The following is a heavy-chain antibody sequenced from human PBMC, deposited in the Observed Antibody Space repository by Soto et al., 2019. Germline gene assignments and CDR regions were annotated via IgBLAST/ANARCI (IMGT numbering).Heavy chain of an antibody. Sequence: QITLKESGPTLVKPTQTLTLTCTFSGLSLSTSGVGVGWIRQPPGKALEWLTFIYWDDDKRNSPFLKSRLTITKDTSKNQMVLTMTNIDPVDKATYYCAHLVVAGITYYFGSWGQGTLVTVSS. D-gene: IGHD2-15*01. CDR2: IYWDDDK. V-gene: IGHV2-5*02. J-gene: IGHJ4*02. CDR1: GLSLSTSGVG. CDR3: AHLVVAGITYYFGS.